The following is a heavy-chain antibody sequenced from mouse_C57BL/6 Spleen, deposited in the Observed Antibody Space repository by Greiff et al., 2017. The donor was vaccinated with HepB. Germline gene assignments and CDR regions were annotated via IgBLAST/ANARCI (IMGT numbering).Heavy chain of an antibody. D-gene: IGHD2-5*01. Sequence: QVQLQQSGAELVRPGASVTLSCKASGYTFTDYEMHWVKQTPVHGLEWIGAIDPETGGTAYNQKFKGKAILTADKSSSTAYMELRSLTSEDSAVYYCTRAYYSNPLYFDVWGTGTTVTVSS. CDR3: TRAYYSNPLYFDV. V-gene: IGHV1-15*01. J-gene: IGHJ1*03. CDR1: GYTFTDYE. CDR2: IDPETGGT.